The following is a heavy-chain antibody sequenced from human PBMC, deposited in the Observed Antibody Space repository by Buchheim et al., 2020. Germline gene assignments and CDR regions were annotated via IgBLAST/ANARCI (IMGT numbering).Heavy chain of an antibody. CDR3: AKDTDDSSDYYYAEYFQH. D-gene: IGHD3-22*01. CDR1: GFTFSSHA. CDR2: ISVSGGST. V-gene: IGHV3-23*01. J-gene: IGHJ1*01. Sequence: EVQLLESGGGLVQPGGSLRLSCAASGFTFSSHAMNWVRQAPGKGLEWVSAISVSGGSTYYADSVKGRFTISRDNSKNTLYLQMNSLRAEDTAVYYCAKDTDDSSDYYYAEYFQHWGQGTL.